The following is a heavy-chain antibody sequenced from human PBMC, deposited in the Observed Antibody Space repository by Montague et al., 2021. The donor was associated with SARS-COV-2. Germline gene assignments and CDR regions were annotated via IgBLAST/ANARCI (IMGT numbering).Heavy chain of an antibody. V-gene: IGHV3-23*01. CDR2: INVTGGRT. D-gene: IGHD3/OR15-3a*01. CDR3: AKVDSVFH. CDR1: GFPFSSSA. Sequence: SLRLSCAASGFPFSSSALSWVRQAPGKGLEWVSAINVTGGRTYYADSVKGRFTISRDNSKNTLYLQMNSLRVDDTAVYYCAKVDSVFHWGQGTLVTVSS. J-gene: IGHJ4*02.